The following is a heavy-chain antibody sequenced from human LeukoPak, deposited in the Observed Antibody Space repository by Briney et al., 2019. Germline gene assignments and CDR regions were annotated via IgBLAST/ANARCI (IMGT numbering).Heavy chain of an antibody. D-gene: IGHD3-9*01. CDR1: GGSISSYY. CDR3: ARDTFTGSAYYYYGMDV. V-gene: IGHV4-59*01. J-gene: IGHJ6*02. Sequence: KASETLSLTCTVSGGSISSYYWSWIRQPPGKGLEWIGYIYYSGSTNYNPSLKSRVTISVDTSKNQFSPKLSSVTAADTAVYYCARDTFTGSAYYYYGMDVWGQGTTVTVSS. CDR2: IYYSGST.